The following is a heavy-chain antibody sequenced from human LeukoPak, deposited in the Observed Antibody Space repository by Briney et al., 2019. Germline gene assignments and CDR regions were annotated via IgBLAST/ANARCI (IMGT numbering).Heavy chain of an antibody. CDR2: IYNTGST. J-gene: IGHJ4*02. CDR3: ARGGPSVPDFDY. D-gene: IGHD1-1*01. CDR1: FGSITSGDYY. Sequence: SETLSLTCSVSFGSITSGDYYWSWIRQPPGKGLEFIGYIYNTGSTYYNPSLKSRVTISADTSKNQFSLKLSSVTAADTAVYYCARGGPSVPDFDYWGQGTLVTVSS. V-gene: IGHV4-30-4*01.